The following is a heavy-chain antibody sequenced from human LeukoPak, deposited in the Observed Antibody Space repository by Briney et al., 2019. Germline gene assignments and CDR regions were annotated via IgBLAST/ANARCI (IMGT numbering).Heavy chain of an antibody. J-gene: IGHJ4*02. Sequence: GASVKVSCKASGYTFTSYDISWVRQATGQGLEWMGWMNPNSGNTGYAQKFQGRVTMTRNTSISTAYMELSSLRSEDTAVYYCAREIGVDTAMAKSQEIDYWGQGTLVTVSS. D-gene: IGHD5-18*01. CDR1: GYTFTSYD. V-gene: IGHV1-8*01. CDR2: MNPNSGNT. CDR3: AREIGVDTAMAKSQEIDY.